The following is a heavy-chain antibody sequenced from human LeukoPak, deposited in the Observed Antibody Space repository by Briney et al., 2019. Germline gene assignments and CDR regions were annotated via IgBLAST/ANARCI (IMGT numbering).Heavy chain of an antibody. CDR1: GYTFTGYY. J-gene: IGHJ5*02. CDR2: INPNSGGT. CDR3: ARDTGPLVRFGELFITA. D-gene: IGHD3-10*01. Sequence: GASVKVSCKASGYTFTGYYMHWVRQAPGQGLEWMGWINPNSGGTNYAQKFQGRVTMTRDTSISTAYMELSRLRSDDTAVYYCARDTGPLVRFGELFITAWGQGTLVTVSS. V-gene: IGHV1-2*02.